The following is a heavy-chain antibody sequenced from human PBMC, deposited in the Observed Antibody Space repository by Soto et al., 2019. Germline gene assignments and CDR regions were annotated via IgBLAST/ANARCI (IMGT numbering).Heavy chain of an antibody. Sequence: EVQLVESGGGLVQPGRSLRRSCTASGFISADYAMAWFRQSPGKGLEWVGFIRAKAFSGTTEYAAAVEGRFTISRDDSKSIAYLQMNSLNAEDTAMYYCAGEAGAIDRLRGDVDVWSKGTTVTV. D-gene: IGHD3-10*01. V-gene: IGHV3-49*03. CDR1: GFISADYA. CDR2: IRAKAFSGTT. CDR3: AGEAGAIDRLRGDVDV. J-gene: IGHJ6*03.